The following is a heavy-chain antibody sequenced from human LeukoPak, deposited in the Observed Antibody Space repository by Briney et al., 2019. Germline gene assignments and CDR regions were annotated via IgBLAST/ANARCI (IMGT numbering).Heavy chain of an antibody. CDR1: GYSISSGYY. J-gene: IGHJ4*02. CDR3: ARGTGYSGYDYAASLFDY. Sequence: SETLSLTCTVSGYSISSGYYWGWIRQPPGKGLEWIGSIYHSGSTYYNPSLKSRVTISVDTSKNQFSLKLSSVTAADTAVYYCARGTGYSGYDYAASLFDYWGQGTLVTVSS. V-gene: IGHV4-38-2*02. D-gene: IGHD5-12*01. CDR2: IYHSGST.